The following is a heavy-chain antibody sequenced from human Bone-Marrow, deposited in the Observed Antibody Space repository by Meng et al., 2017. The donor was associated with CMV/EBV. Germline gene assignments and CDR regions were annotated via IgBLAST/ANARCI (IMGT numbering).Heavy chain of an antibody. V-gene: IGHV3-74*01. D-gene: IGHD6-13*01. CDR1: GFTFSTFW. CDR3: ARGIGQQLGLPLDY. CDR2: INSDGSSI. Sequence: GESLKISCAASGFTFSTFWMHWVRQAPGKGLAWLSRINSDGSSINYADSVKGRFTISRDNAKNTVFLQMNSLRAEDTAVYYCARGIGQQLGLPLDYWGQGTVVPVSS. J-gene: IGHJ4*02.